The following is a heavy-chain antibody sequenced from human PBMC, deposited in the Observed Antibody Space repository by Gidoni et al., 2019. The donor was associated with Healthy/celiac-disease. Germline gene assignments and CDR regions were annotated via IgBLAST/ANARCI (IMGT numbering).Heavy chain of an antibody. CDR1: GGTFSSYA. Sequence: QVQLVQSGAEVKKPGSSVKVSCKASGGTFSSYAISWVRQAPGQGLEWMGGIIPIFGTANYAQKFQGRVTITADESTRTAYMELSSLRSEDTAVYSCARTDTIAAAGPMDPYYYYYGMDVWGQGPTVTVS. J-gene: IGHJ6*02. CDR3: ARTDTIAAAGPMDPYYYYYGMDV. D-gene: IGHD6-13*01. CDR2: IIPIFGTA. V-gene: IGHV1-69*01.